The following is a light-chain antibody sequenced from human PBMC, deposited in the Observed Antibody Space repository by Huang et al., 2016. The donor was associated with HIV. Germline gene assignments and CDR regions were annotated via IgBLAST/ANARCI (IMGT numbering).Light chain of an antibody. CDR3: QQYYKSPQT. V-gene: IGKV4-1*01. J-gene: IGKJ1*01. Sequence: DIVMTQSPDSLAVSLGETATLTCRSSQSLLSSSTNKNYLAWFQQKSGRPPKLLMFWESKREAGVPDRFRGSGLGANFTLSISNVKTEDLAVYYCQQYYKSPQTFGSGTRLGI. CDR1: QSLLSSSTNKNY. CDR2: WES.